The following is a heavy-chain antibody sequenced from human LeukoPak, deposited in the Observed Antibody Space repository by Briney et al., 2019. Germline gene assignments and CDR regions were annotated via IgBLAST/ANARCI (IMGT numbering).Heavy chain of an antibody. CDR3: ARRMATVTDAFDI. J-gene: IGHJ3*02. D-gene: IGHD5-24*01. CDR2: VFHSGTT. Sequence: PSETLSLTCNVSGDSLTGHFWSWIRQTPGKGLEWIGYVFHSGTTSYSPSLKSRVTISLDTSKKQFYLRLASVTAADTAVYYCARRMATVTDAFDIWGRGTMVSVSS. V-gene: IGHV4-59*08. CDR1: GDSLTGHF.